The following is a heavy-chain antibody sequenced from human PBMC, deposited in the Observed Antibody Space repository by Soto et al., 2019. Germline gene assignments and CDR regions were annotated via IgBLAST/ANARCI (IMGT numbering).Heavy chain of an antibody. CDR3: PRDSPAYDFWSGPSSI. D-gene: IGHD3-3*01. CDR1: GGTFSSDA. J-gene: IGHJ1*01. Sequence: SDKVSCKASGGTFSSDAISWVRQAPGQGLEWMGGIIPIFGTANYAQKFQGRVTITADESTSTAYMELSSLRSEDTAVYYCPRDSPAYDFWSGPSSIWGQGTLVTVSS. CDR2: IIPIFGTA. V-gene: IGHV1-69*13.